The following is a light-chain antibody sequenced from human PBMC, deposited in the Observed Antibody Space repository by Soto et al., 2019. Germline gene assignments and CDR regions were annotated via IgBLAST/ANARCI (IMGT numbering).Light chain of an antibody. CDR3: QQYDTYSRT. J-gene: IGKJ1*01. V-gene: IGKV1-27*01. Sequence: DMHMTQSPSSLSASVIDIVTITCRANLAWWQQKPGKVPKLLIYAASTLQSGVPSRFSGSGSGTDFTLTISSLQPEDVTTHYCQQYDTYSRTFGQGTKVDIK. CDR2: AAS.